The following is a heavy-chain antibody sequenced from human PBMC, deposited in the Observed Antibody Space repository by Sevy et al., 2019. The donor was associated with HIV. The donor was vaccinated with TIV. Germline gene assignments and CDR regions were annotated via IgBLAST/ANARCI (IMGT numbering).Heavy chain of an antibody. CDR1: GFTFSDYY. CDR2: ISGSSSHP. D-gene: IGHD2-21*01. CDR3: ARNFFDRGDDYYYFDY. J-gene: IGHJ4*02. Sequence: GGSLRLSCAASGFTFSDYYMSWIRQAPGRGLEWVSYISGSSSHPNYADSVKGRFTISRDNAKNSLYLQMSSLRAEDTAVYYCARNFFDRGDDYYYFDYWGQGTLVTVPS. V-gene: IGHV3-11*06.